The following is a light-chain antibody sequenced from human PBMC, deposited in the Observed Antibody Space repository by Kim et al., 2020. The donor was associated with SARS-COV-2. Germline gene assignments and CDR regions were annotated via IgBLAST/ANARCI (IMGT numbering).Light chain of an antibody. J-gene: IGLJ3*02. Sequence: ELTQPPSASGTLGQWVTISCSGSSSNIGANTVNWFQKRPGTAPKLLVYGNFQRPSGVPDRFSGSKFGTSASLGISGLQSEDEIDYYCASWDDSLNGWVFGGGTHLTVL. CDR3: ASWDDSLNGWV. CDR2: GNF. CDR1: SSNIGANT. V-gene: IGLV1-44*01.